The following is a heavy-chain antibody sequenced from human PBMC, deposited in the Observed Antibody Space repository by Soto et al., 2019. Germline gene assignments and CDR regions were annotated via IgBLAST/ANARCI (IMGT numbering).Heavy chain of an antibody. D-gene: IGHD6-13*01. CDR1: GGSFSGYY. J-gene: IGHJ6*02. CDR2: INHSGST. V-gene: IGHV4-34*01. Sequence: SETLSLTCAVYGGSFSGYYWSWIRQPPGKGLEWIGEINHSGSTNYNPSLKSRVTISVDTSKNQFSLKLSSVTAADTAVYYCARHGIAAAGDYYYYGMDVWGQGTTVTVSS. CDR3: ARHGIAAAGDYYYYGMDV.